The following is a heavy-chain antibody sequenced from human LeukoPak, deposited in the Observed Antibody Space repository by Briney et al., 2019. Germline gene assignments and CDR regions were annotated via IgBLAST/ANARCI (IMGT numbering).Heavy chain of an antibody. D-gene: IGHD3-22*01. CDR2: IGTAGDT. J-gene: IGHJ4*02. V-gene: IGHV3-13*01. Sequence: GGSLRLSCAASGFTFSSYDMHWGRQATGKGLEWVSAIGTAGDTYYPGSVKGRFTISRENAKNSLYLQMNSLRAGDTAVYYCARGSGSSGYYLDYWGQGTLVTVSS. CDR3: ARGSGSSGYYLDY. CDR1: GFTFSSYD.